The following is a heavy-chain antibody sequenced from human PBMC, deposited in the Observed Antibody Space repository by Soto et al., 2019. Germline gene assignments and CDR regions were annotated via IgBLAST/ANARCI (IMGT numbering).Heavy chain of an antibody. Sequence: QLQLVQSGAEVERPGASVRVSCKAYGYPFSKYGISWIRQAPGQGLEWMGWIKPDNGDTNYAQKFQGRVTMTTDTSSNTAYMELRSRRSDDTAVYYCATSYDSGFDPWGQGTLVSVSS. V-gene: IGHV1-18*04. CDR2: IKPDNGDT. D-gene: IGHD5-12*01. J-gene: IGHJ5*02. CDR3: ATSYDSGFDP. CDR1: GYPFSKYG.